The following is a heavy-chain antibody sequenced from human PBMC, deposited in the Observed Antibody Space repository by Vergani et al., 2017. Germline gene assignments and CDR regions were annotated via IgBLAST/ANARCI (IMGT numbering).Heavy chain of an antibody. D-gene: IGHD2-21*02. CDR1: GFTFSSYS. CDR2: ISSSSSYI. J-gene: IGHJ4*02. CDR3: ARDPAPPCGGDCYSYFDY. Sequence: EVQLLESGGDLVQPGGSLRLSCAASGFTFSSYSMNWVRQAPGKGLEWVSSISSSSSYIYYDDSVKGRFTFSRDTQKNSLYLQMNSMRAEDTAVYYCARDPAPPCGGDCYSYFDYGGQGTLVTVSS. V-gene: IGHV3-21*01.